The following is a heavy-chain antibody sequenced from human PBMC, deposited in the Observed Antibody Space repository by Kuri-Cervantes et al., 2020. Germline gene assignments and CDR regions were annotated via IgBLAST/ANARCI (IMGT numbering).Heavy chain of an antibody. CDR3: ASAWGGAKGNDVALGFDP. CDR2: IHPDGTTT. CDR1: GFTFSSYA. V-gene: IGHV3-74*01. D-gene: IGHD1-1*01. J-gene: IGHJ5*02. Sequence: GGSLRLSCAASGFTFSSYAMSWVRQAPGKGLDWVSRIHPDGTTTTYADSVRGRFTISRDNAKNTLYLQMNSLRAEDTAVYYCASAWGGAKGNDVALGFDPWGQGTLVTVSS.